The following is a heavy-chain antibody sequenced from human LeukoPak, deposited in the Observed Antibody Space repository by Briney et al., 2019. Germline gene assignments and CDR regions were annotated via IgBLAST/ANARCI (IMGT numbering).Heavy chain of an antibody. Sequence: LAGGSLRLSCAASGFTFSSYAMSWVRQAPGKGLEWVSAISGRGGSTYYADSVKGRFTISRDNSKNTLYLQMNSLRAEDTAVYYCAKLQTGLPIDYWGQGTLVTVSS. CDR3: AKLQTGLPIDY. D-gene: IGHD2-15*01. J-gene: IGHJ4*02. V-gene: IGHV3-23*01. CDR1: GFTFSSYA. CDR2: ISGRGGST.